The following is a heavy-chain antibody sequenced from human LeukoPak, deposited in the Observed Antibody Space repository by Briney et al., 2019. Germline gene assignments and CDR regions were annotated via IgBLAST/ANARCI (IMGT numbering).Heavy chain of an antibody. D-gene: IGHD6-13*01. CDR1: GYTFTSSD. CDR2: INPKSGRT. J-gene: IGHJ4*02. Sequence: GASVKVTRKASGYTFTSSDINWERQATGQGLEWMGWINPKSGRTGYAKKFQARVSMTMNTSITTAYMEVSSLRFEDTAVYYCARGRSGLAAAGTYDSWGQGTLITVSS. CDR3: ARGRSGLAAAGTYDS. V-gene: IGHV1-8*01.